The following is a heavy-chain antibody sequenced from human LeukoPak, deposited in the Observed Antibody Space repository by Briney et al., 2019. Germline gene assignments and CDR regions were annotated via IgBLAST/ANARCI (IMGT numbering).Heavy chain of an antibody. D-gene: IGHD2-8*02. CDR2: IYYSGST. J-gene: IGHJ6*03. CDR1: GGSISSSSYY. CDR3: VRVTGGASYYMDV. V-gene: IGHV4-39*07. Sequence: SETLSLTCTVSGGSISSSSYYWGWIRQPPGKGLEWIGSIYYSGSTYYNPSLKSRVTISVDTSKNQFSLKLSSVTAADTAVYYCVRVTGGASYYMDVWGKGTTVTVSS.